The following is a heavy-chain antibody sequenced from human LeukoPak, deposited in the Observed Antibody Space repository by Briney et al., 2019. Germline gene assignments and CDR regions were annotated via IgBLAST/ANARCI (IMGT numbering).Heavy chain of an antibody. CDR1: RGTFSGYA. J-gene: IGHJ4*02. V-gene: IGHV1-69*01. Sequence: SVNVTCKASRGTFSGYAIRRERQAPGQGLEWMRGIIPIFGTANFAHEVQGRVTITADECSSTDYMELSSLRSEDTSVYYCAGRVGYSSSWYGIDYWGQVTLVTVSS. CDR3: AGRVGYSSSWYGIDY. CDR2: IIPIFGTA. D-gene: IGHD6-13*01.